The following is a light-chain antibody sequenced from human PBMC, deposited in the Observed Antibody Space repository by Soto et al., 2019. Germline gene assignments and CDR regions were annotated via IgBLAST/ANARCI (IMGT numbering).Light chain of an antibody. V-gene: IGLV1-40*01. CDR3: QSYDSSLSAL. J-gene: IGLJ2*01. CDR1: SSNIGAGYD. CDR2: GNS. Sequence: QSVLTQPPSGSGAPGQRVTLSCTGSSSNIGAGYDVHWYQQLPGTAPKLLIYGNSNRPSGVPDRFSGSKSGTSASLAITGLQAEDEADYYCQSYDSSLSALFGGGTKLTVL.